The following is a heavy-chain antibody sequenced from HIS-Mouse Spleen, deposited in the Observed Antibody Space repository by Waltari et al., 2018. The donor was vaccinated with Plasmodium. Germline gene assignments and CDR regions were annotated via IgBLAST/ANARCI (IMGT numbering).Heavy chain of an antibody. V-gene: IGHV2-70*15. CDR3: ARTTYSSSSAKYYYYGMDV. CDR1: GFSPSTSGMC. CDR2: IAWDDDK. Sequence: QVTLRESVPALVNPTQTLTLTCTFSGFSPSTSGMCGTWIRQPPAQALEWLARIAWDDDKYYSTSLKTRLTISKDTSKTQVVLTMTNMDPVDTATYYCARTTYSSSSAKYYYYGMDVWGQGTTVTVSS. J-gene: IGHJ6*02. D-gene: IGHD6-6*01.